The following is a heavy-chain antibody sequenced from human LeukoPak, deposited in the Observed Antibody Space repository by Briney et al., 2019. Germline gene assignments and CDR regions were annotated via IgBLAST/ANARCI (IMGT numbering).Heavy chain of an antibody. Sequence: PGGSLRLSCAASGFTFSNYAMSWVRQAPGKGLEWVSTIDGIGGSTYYADSVKGRFTISRDSSKNTLYLQMNSLRVEDTAVYYCSTPSKAYYGFWSGYSLDCWGQGTLVTVSA. V-gene: IGHV3-23*01. CDR2: IDGIGGST. CDR3: STPSKAYYGFWSGYSLDC. CDR1: GFTFSNYA. J-gene: IGHJ4*02. D-gene: IGHD3-3*01.